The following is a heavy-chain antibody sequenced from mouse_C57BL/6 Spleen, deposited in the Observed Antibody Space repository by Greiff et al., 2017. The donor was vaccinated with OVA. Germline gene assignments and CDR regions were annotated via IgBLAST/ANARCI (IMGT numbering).Heavy chain of an antibody. D-gene: IGHD3-2*02. CDR1: GYAFSSYW. V-gene: IGHV1-80*01. Sequence: QVQLKESGAELVKPGASVKISCKASGYAFSSYWMNWVKQRPGKGLEWIGQIYPGDGDTNYNGKFKGKATLTADKSSSTAYMQLSSLTSEDSAVYFCARRGHSSGYPFDYWGQGTTLTVSS. J-gene: IGHJ2*01. CDR2: IYPGDGDT. CDR3: ARRGHSSGYPFDY.